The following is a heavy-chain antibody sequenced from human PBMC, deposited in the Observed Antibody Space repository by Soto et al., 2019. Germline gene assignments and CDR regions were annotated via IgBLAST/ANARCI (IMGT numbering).Heavy chain of an antibody. CDR1: GCIFIEYE. CDR3: VRDPGPMYYDMDA. V-gene: IGHV3-48*03. Sequence: SLRLSCEVSGCIFIEYEFKCVRQAPGKGLEWVSYIGKNGCEIYDADTVKGSFTISRDAYKSTLYMEMNSLRAEDTAVYYCVRDPGPMYYDMDAWGQGTMVTVSS. D-gene: IGHD2-8*01. CDR2: IGKNGCEI. J-gene: IGHJ6*02.